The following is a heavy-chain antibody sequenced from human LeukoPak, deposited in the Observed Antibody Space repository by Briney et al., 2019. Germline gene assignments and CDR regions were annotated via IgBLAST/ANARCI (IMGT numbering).Heavy chain of an antibody. CDR1: GFTFSSYS. CDR2: ISISGSTI. V-gene: IGHV3-48*04. D-gene: IGHD2-15*01. Sequence: GGSLRLSFAASGFTFSSYSMNWVRQAPGKGLEWVSYISISGSTIYYADSVKGRFTISRDNAKNSLYLQMNSLRAEDTAVYYCASLGYCSGGSCYKSESYYYYGMDVWGKGTTVTVSS. CDR3: ASLGYCSGGSCYKSESYYYYGMDV. J-gene: IGHJ6*04.